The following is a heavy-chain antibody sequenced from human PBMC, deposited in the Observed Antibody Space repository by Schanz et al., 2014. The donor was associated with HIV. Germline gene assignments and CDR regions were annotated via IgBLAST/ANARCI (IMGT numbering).Heavy chain of an antibody. CDR1: EFTFRNAW. D-gene: IGHD4-17*01. V-gene: IGHV3-15*01. J-gene: IGHJ4*02. CDR3: TTDNEPYGY. Sequence: DVQLVESGGGLVKPGGSLRLSCAASEFTFRNAWMNWVRQAPGKGLEWVGRIKSKIDGGTTDYAAPVKGRFTISRDDSKNTLYVQMNRLKTEDTAMYFCTTDNEPYGYWGQGTLVTVSS. CDR2: IKSKIDGGTT.